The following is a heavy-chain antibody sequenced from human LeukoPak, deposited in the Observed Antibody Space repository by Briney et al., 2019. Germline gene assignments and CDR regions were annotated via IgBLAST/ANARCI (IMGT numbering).Heavy chain of an antibody. V-gene: IGHV3-30*18. CDR3: AKVPNSGRYFFDY. CDR1: GFTFSSYS. J-gene: IGHJ4*02. CDR2: ISYDGGNK. D-gene: IGHD1-26*01. Sequence: GGSLRLSCAASGFTFSSYSMNWVRQAPGKGLEWVALISYDGGNKYYADSVKGRLTISRDNSKNTLYLQMNSLRAEDTAVYHCAKVPNSGRYFFDYWGQGTLVNVSS.